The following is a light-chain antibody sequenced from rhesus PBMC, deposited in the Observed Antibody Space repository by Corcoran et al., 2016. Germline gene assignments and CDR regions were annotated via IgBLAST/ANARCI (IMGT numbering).Light chain of an antibody. Sequence: DIQMTQSPSSLSASVGDKVTITCHASQGISSWIAWYQQQPGKAPKPLIYAASSLQSGVQSRFSGSGSGTDYTFPISSRQPEDFATSYFQQYDDLPVTFGPGTKLDIK. CDR3: QQYDDLPVT. CDR2: AAS. CDR1: QGISSW. J-gene: IGKJ3*01. V-gene: IGKV1-19*01.